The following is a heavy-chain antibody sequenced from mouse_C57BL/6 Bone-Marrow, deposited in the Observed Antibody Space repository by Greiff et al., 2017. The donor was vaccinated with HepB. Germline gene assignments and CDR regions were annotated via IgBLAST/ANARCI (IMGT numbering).Heavy chain of an antibody. V-gene: IGHV1-59*01. Sequence: QVQLQQPGAELVRPGTSVKLSCKASGYTFTSYWMHWVKQRPGQGLEWIGVIDPSDSYTNYNQKFKGKTTLTVDTSSNTAYMQLSSLTSEDSAVYYCARVDYDYDGDYWGQGTTLTVSS. CDR1: GYTFTSYW. CDR2: IDPSDSYT. J-gene: IGHJ2*01. D-gene: IGHD2-4*01. CDR3: ARVDYDYDGDY.